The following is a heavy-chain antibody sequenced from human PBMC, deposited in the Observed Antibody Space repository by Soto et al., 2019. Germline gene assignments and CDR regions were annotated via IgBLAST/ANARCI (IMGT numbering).Heavy chain of an antibody. CDR3: TRNGGGLGL. CDR2: IIPIIGII. Sequence: GASVKVSCKASGGTFSTYTITWVRQAPGQGLEWMGRIIPIIGIINYAQKFQGRVTISADRFTGTAYMELSSLRFEDTAVYYCTRNGGGLGLWGEGTQVTVSS. CDR1: GGTFSTYT. V-gene: IGHV1-69*02. J-gene: IGHJ1*01. D-gene: IGHD3-16*01.